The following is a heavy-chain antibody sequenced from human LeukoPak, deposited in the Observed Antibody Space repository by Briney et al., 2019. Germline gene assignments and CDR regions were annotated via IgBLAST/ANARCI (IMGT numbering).Heavy chain of an antibody. CDR3: ARDYYDSSGFNYYYMDV. D-gene: IGHD3-22*01. CDR2: IYYSWST. CDR1: GGSISSYY. V-gene: IGHV4-59*01. Sequence: SETLSLTCTVSGGSISSYYLSWIRQPPGKGLEWIGYIYYSWSTNYNPSLKSRVTISVDTSKNQFSLKLSSVTAADTAVYYCARDYYDSSGFNYYYMDVWGKGTAVTVSS. J-gene: IGHJ6*03.